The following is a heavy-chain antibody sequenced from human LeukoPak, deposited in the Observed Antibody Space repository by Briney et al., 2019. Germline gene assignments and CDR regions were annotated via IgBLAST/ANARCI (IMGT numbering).Heavy chain of an antibody. J-gene: IGHJ5*02. CDR2: INPNSGGT. CDR3: AGLTLFDP. CDR1: GYTFTGYC. Sequence: ASVKVSCKASGYTFTGYCMHWVRQAPGQGLEWMGWINPNSGGTNYAQNFQGRVTMTRDTSISTVYMELSRLRSDDTAVYYCAGLTLFDPWGQGTLVTVSS. V-gene: IGHV1-2*02.